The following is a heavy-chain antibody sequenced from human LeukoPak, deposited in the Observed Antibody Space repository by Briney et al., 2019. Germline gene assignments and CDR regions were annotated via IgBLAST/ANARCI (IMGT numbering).Heavy chain of an antibody. V-gene: IGHV1-18*01. CDR2: ISAYNGNT. CDR1: GYTFTSYG. D-gene: IGHD2-2*01. J-gene: IGHJ5*02. Sequence: ASVKVSCKASGYTFTSYGISWVRQAPGQGLEWMGWISAYNGNTNYAQKLQGRVTMTTDTSTSTAYMELTSLRSDDTAVYYCARDLAVVPAAVNWFDPWGQRTLVTVSS. CDR3: ARDLAVVPAAVNWFDP.